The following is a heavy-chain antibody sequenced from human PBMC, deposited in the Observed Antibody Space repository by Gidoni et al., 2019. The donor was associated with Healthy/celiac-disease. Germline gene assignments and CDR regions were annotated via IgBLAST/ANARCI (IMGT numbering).Heavy chain of an antibody. CDR1: GNSVTSYW. V-gene: IGHV5-51*01. CDR3: ARGERLAADRYRY. D-gene: IGHD6-25*01. Sequence: EVQLRQSGAEGTKPGEALKRTGNGSGNSVTSYWSGRVRQLPGKGLEWMGIIYPGDYDTRYSPSFQCQVTISADKSISTAYLQWSSLKSSDTAMYYCARGERLAADRYRYWGQGTLVTVSS. J-gene: IGHJ4*02. CDR2: IYPGDYDT.